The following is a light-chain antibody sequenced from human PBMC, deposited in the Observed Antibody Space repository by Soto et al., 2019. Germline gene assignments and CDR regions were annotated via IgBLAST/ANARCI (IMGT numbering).Light chain of an antibody. V-gene: IGKV3-20*01. J-gene: IGKJ3*01. CDR1: QSVRSNY. CDR2: GTS. Sequence: EIVLTQSPGTLSLSPGERATLSCRASQSVRSNYLAWYQQQPGQAPRLLIYGTSTRDTGIPDRFSGSGSGTDFTLTISRLEPEDVAVYYCQQYGSSYTFGPGTKVEIK. CDR3: QQYGSSYT.